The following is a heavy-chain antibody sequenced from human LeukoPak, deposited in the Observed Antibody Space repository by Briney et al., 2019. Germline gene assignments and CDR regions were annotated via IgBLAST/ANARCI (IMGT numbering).Heavy chain of an antibody. V-gene: IGHV1-46*01. CDR1: GYTFTSYY. J-gene: IGHJ4*02. CDR3: ARAVVSSGSNGAPSHY. CDR2: INPSGGST. D-gene: IGHD3-22*01. Sequence: ASVKVSCKASGYTFTSYYMHWVRQAPGQGLEWMGIINPSGGSTSYAQKFQGRVTMTRDTSTSTVYMGLSSLRSEDTAVYYCARAVVSSGSNGAPSHYWGQGTLVTVSS.